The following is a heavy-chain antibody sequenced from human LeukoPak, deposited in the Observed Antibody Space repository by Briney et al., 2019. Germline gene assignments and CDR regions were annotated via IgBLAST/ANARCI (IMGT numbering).Heavy chain of an antibody. Sequence: GGSLRLSCAASGFTFSSYAMSWVRQAPGKGLEWVSAISGSGGSTYYADSVKGRFTISRDNSKNTLYLQMNSLRAEDTAVYYCAKDPAAIVVPAAIHSVDPWGQGTLVTVSS. CDR2: ISGSGGST. D-gene: IGHD2-2*01. CDR1: GFTFSSYA. V-gene: IGHV3-23*01. J-gene: IGHJ5*02. CDR3: AKDPAAIVVPAAIHSVDP.